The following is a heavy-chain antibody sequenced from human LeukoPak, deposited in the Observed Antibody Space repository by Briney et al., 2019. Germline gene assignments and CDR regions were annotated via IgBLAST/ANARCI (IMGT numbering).Heavy chain of an antibody. V-gene: IGHV3-21*01. CDR1: GFTFSSYS. J-gene: IGHJ4*02. D-gene: IGHD3/OR15-3a*01. CDR3: ARESLDEQPFDY. Sequence: GGSLRLSCAASGFTFSSYSMNWVRQAPGKGLEWVSSISSSSSSYIYYADSVKGRFTISRDNAKNSLYLQMNSLRAEDTAVYYCARESLDEQPFDYWGQGTLVTVSS. CDR2: ISSSSSSYI.